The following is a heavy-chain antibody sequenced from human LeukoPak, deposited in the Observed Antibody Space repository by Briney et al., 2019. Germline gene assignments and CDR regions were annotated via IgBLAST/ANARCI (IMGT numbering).Heavy chain of an antibody. CDR2: INPDGSTI. V-gene: IGHV3-74*01. CDR3: ATAGNYRFGY. CDR1: GITFSNYW. D-gene: IGHD1-7*01. Sequence: GGSVGLFCAASGITFSNYWVQWLRQASGKGLVWVSRINPDGSTINCADSVKGRFTISRDNAKNTLYLQMNSLRAEDTAVYYCATAGNYRFGYWGQGTLVTVSS. J-gene: IGHJ4*02.